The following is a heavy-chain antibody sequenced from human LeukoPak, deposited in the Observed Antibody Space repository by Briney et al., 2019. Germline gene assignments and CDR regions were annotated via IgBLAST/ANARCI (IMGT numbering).Heavy chain of an antibody. V-gene: IGHV1-46*01. Sequence: GASVKVSCKASGYTFTSYYMHWVRQAPGQGLEWMGIIDPSGGSTSYAQKFQGGVTMTRDTSTSTVYMELSSLRSEDTAVFYCARDAMSSVTTSPHFFDYWGQGTLVTVSS. CDR3: ARDAMSSVTTSPHFFDY. J-gene: IGHJ4*02. CDR2: IDPSGGST. CDR1: GYTFTSYY. D-gene: IGHD4-17*01.